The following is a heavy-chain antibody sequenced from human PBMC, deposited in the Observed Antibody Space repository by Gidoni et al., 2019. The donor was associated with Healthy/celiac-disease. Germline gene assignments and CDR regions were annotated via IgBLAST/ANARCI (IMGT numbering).Heavy chain of an antibody. V-gene: IGHV2-5*02. CDR1: GFSLSTSGVG. J-gene: IGHJ4*02. CDR2: IYWDDDK. D-gene: IGHD6-19*01. CDR3: AHNLGWDRSQSEGVFDY. Sequence: QITLKESGPTLVKPTQTLTLTCTFSGFSLSTSGVGVGWIRQPPGKALEWLALIYWDDDKRYSPSLKSRLTITKDTSKNQVVLTMTNMDPVDTATYYCAHNLGWDRSQSEGVFDYWGQGTLVTVSS.